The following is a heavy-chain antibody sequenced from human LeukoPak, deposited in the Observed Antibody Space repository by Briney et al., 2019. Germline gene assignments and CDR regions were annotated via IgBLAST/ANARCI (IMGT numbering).Heavy chain of an antibody. Sequence: SLRLSCAASGFTFDDYAMHWVRQASGKGLEWVSGISWNSGSIGYADSVKGRFTISRDNAKNSLYLQMNSLRAEDTALYYCAKDFKAKESAAFDYWGQGTLVTVSS. CDR2: ISWNSGSI. J-gene: IGHJ4*02. D-gene: IGHD6-13*01. CDR1: GFTFDDYA. V-gene: IGHV3-9*01. CDR3: AKDFKAKESAAFDY.